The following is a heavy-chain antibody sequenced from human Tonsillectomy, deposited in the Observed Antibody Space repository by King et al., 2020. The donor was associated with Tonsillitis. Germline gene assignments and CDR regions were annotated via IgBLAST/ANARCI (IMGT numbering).Heavy chain of an antibody. CDR3: ARGRGYQLLFQEGAFDI. D-gene: IGHD2-2*01. CDR1: GYTFTSYG. Sequence: VQLVESGAEVKKPGASVKVSCKASGYTFTSYGISWVRQAPGQGLEGMGWISAYNGHTNYAQKLQGRVTMTTDTSTSTAYIELRSLRSDDTAVYYCARGRGYQLLFQEGAFDIWGQGTMVTVSS. V-gene: IGHV1-18*01. J-gene: IGHJ3*02. CDR2: ISAYNGHT.